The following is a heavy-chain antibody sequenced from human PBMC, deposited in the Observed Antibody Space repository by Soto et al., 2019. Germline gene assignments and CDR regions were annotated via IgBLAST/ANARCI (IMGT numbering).Heavy chain of an antibody. Sequence: ASVKVSCKASGYTFTSYGISWVRQAPGQGLEWMGWISAYNGNTNYAQKLQGRVTMTTDTSTSTAYMELRSLRSDDTAVYYCARDPGRGYYDSSGYVDYWGQGTLVTVFS. V-gene: IGHV1-18*04. CDR2: ISAYNGNT. CDR3: ARDPGRGYYDSSGYVDY. D-gene: IGHD3-22*01. CDR1: GYTFTSYG. J-gene: IGHJ4*02.